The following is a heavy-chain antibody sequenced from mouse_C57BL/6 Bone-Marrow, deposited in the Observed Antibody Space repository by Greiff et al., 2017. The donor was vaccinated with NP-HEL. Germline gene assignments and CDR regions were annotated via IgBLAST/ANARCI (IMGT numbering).Heavy chain of an antibody. D-gene: IGHD1-1*01. Sequence: EVQLQQSGPELVKPGASVKMSCKASGYTFTDYNMHWVKQSHGKSLEWIGYINPNNGGTSYNQKFKGKATLTVNKSSSTAYMELRILTSEDSAVYYCALITTVVARDYWGQGTTLTVSS. CDR3: ALITTVVARDY. V-gene: IGHV1-22*01. J-gene: IGHJ2*01. CDR1: GYTFTDYN. CDR2: INPNNGGT.